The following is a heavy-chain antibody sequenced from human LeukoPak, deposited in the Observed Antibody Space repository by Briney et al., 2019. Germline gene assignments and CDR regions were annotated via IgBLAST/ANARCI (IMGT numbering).Heavy chain of an antibody. V-gene: IGHV2-70*11. D-gene: IGHD1-26*01. J-gene: IGHJ3*02. CDR2: IDWDDDK. CDR1: GFSLSTSGMC. CDR3: ARIRLNSGGGSVPDASDI. Sequence: SGPTLVNPTQTLTLTCTFSGFSLSTSGMCVSWIRQPPGKALEWLARIDWDDDKYYSTSLKTRLTISKDTSKNQVVLTMTNMDPVDTATYYCARIRLNSGGGSVPDASDIWGQGTMVTVSS.